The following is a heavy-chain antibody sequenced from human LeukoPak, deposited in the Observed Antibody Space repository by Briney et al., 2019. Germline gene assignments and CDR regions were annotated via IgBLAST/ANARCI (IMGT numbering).Heavy chain of an antibody. Sequence: PSQTLSLTCTVSGGSISSGSNFWSWIRQPAGKGLEWIGRIHTSGNTNYNPSLKSRVTISVDTSKNQFSLKLSSVTAADTAVYYCARGSLQDGYQAHAHLDYWGQGTLVTVSS. V-gene: IGHV4-61*02. CDR2: IHTSGNT. J-gene: IGHJ4*02. D-gene: IGHD2-2*01. CDR3: ARGSLQDGYQAHAHLDY. CDR1: GGSISSGSNF.